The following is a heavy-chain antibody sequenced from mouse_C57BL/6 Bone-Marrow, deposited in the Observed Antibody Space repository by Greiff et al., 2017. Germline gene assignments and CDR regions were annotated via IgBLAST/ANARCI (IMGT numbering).Heavy chain of an antibody. CDR2: IDPNSGGT. D-gene: IGHD1-1*01. J-gene: IGHJ3*01. CDR3: SRPFYYGSSYAWFAY. V-gene: IGHV1-72*01. CDR1: GYTFTSYW. Sequence: QVQLQQSGAELVKPGASVKLSCKASGYTFTSYWMHWVKQRPGRGLEWIGRIDPNSGGTKYNEKFKSKATLTVDKPSSTAYMQLSSLTSEDSAVYSWSRPFYYGSSYAWFAYWGQGTLVTVSA.